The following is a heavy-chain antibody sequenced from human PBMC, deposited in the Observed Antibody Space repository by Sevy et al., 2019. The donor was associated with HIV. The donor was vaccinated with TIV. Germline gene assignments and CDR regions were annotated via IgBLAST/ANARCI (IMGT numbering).Heavy chain of an antibody. J-gene: IGHJ3*02. CDR3: ARDRDITFGGGDAFDI. Sequence: ASVKVSCKASGGTFDTYSISWLRQAPGQGLEWMGVIVPFFGTTKNAQKFQGRVTITADPSTNTAYMELRSLRSEDSAVFYCARDRDITFGGGDAFDIWGQGTMVTVSS. V-gene: IGHV1-69*13. CDR1: GGTFDTYS. CDR2: IVPFFGTT. D-gene: IGHD3-16*01.